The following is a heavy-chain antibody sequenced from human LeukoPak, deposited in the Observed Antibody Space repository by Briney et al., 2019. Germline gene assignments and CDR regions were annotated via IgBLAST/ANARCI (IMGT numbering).Heavy chain of an antibody. J-gene: IGHJ6*02. CDR2: MNPNSGNT. D-gene: IGHD3-9*01. Sequence: GASVKVSCKASGYTFTSYDINWVRQATGQGLEWMGWMNPNSGNTGYAQKFQGRVTITRNTSISTAYMELSSLRSEDTAVYYCARLGILTGPTYYYYGMDVWGQGTTVTVSS. CDR3: ARLGILTGPTYYYYGMDV. V-gene: IGHV1-8*03. CDR1: GYTFTSYD.